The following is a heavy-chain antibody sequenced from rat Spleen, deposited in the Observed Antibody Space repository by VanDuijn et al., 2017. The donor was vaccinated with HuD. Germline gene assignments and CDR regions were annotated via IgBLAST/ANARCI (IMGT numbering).Heavy chain of an antibody. CDR1: GFSLTNNG. J-gene: IGHJ3*01. CDR2: ISSGGFT. V-gene: IGHV2S12*01. Sequence: QVQLKESGPGLVQPSQTLSLTCTVSGFSLTNNGVNWVRQPPGKGLEWIATISSGGFTYYNSTLKSRLSISRDTSKSQVFLKMNSLQTEDTAIYFCTRDHSYWGSYYPGGFAHWGQGTPVTVST. D-gene: IGHD1-12*02. CDR3: TRDHSYWGSYYPGGFAH.